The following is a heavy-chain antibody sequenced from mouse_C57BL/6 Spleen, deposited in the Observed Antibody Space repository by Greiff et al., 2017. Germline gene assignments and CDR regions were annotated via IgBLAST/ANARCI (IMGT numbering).Heavy chain of an antibody. CDR1: GYTFTDYY. CDR2: IYPGSGNT. D-gene: IGHD1-1*01. V-gene: IGHV1-76*01. CDR3: AREGGLGDYGSSPFAY. J-gene: IGHJ3*01. Sequence: VQLQQSGAELVRPGASVKLSCKASGYTFTDYYINWVKQRPGQGLEWIARIYPGSGNTYYNEKFKGKATLTAEKSSSTAYMQLSSLTSEDSAVYFCAREGGLGDYGSSPFAYWGQGTLVTVSA.